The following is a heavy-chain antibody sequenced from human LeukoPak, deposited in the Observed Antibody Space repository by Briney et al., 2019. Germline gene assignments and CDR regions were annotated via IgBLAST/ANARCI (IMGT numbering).Heavy chain of an antibody. J-gene: IGHJ4*02. CDR3: ARDHTYRGLDY. V-gene: IGHV1-69*05. CDR2: IIPIFGTA. Sequence: GASVRVSCKASGGTFSSYAISGVRQAPGQGLEWMGGIIPIFGTANYAQKFQGRVTITTDESTSTAYMELSSLRSEDTAVYYCARDHTYRGLDYWGQGTLVTVSS. D-gene: IGHD1-26*01. CDR1: GGTFSSYA.